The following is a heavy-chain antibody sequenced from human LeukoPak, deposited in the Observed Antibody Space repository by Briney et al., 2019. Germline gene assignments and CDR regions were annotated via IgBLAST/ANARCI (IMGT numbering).Heavy chain of an antibody. J-gene: IGHJ4*02. V-gene: IGHV3-7*05. D-gene: IGHD1-26*01. Sequence: GGSLRLSCVASGLTFRSYWMNWVRQAPGKGLEWVANIKQDGSEKYYVDSVKGRFTISRDNAKSSLYLQINSLRAEDTAVYYCARGGTYYYHYFGYWGQGTLVTVSS. CDR2: IKQDGSEK. CDR3: ARGGTYYYHYFGY. CDR1: GLTFRSYW.